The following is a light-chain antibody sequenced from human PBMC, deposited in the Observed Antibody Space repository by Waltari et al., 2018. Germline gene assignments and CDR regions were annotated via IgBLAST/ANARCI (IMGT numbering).Light chain of an antibody. CDR3: SSYAGGSSLM. V-gene: IGLV2-8*01. Sequence: QSALTQPPSASGSPGQSITIPCTGISTAVEGYDPVFWYQQHPGQAPKLLIYEVTKRPSGVPDRFSGSKSDNTASLAVSGLQAEDEADYYCSSYAGGSSLMFGGGTKLTVL. CDR1: STAVEGYDP. J-gene: IGLJ3*02. CDR2: EVT.